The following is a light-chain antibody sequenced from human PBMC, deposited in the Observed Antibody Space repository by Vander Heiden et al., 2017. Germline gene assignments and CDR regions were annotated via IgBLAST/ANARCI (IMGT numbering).Light chain of an antibody. CDR2: CAS. CDR3: EQHSTKT. V-gene: IGKV4-1*01. Sequence: DIVLTQSPDSLAVSLGERATINCKSSQSVLSSFNSKNHLAWFRQKPRQPPELLIYCASTRESGVPDRVSGSGSGTDFTLTISNMQAEDVAVYYCEQHSTKTFGQGTKVEIK. J-gene: IGKJ1*01. CDR1: QSVLSSFNSKNH.